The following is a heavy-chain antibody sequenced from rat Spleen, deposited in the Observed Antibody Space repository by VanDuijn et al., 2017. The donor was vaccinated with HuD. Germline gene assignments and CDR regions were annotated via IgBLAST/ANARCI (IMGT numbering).Heavy chain of an antibody. J-gene: IGHJ2*01. D-gene: IGHD5-1*01. CDR1: GITFSDYY. CDR3: TRQTGSLFDY. Sequence: EVQLVESGGGLVQPGGSLKLSCAVSGITFSDYYMAWVRQAPTKGLEWVTTISHDGGNTYYRDSVKGRFTVSRDNAKSTLYLQMDSLRSEDTATYYCTRQTGSLFDYWGQGVMVTVSS. CDR2: ISHDGGNT. V-gene: IGHV5S23*01.